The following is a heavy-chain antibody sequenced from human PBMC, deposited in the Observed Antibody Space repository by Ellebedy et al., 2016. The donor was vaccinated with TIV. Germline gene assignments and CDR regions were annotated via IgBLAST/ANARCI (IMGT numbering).Heavy chain of an antibody. CDR1: GGSISSGGYY. J-gene: IGHJ5*02. V-gene: IGHV4-31*03. CDR3: ARGGNYDILTGYYSTDAVKNWFDP. Sequence: SETLSLXCTVSGGSISSGGYYWSWIRQHPGKGLEWIGYIYYSGSTYYNPSLKSRVTISVDTSKNQFSLKLSSVTAADTAVYYCARGGNYDILTGYYSTDAVKNWFDPWGQGTLVTVSS. D-gene: IGHD3-9*01. CDR2: IYYSGST.